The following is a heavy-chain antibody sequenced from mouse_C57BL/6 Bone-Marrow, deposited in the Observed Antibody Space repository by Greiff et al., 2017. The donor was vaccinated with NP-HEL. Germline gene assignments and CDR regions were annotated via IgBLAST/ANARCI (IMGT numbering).Heavy chain of an antibody. CDR3: AEIPAYYSNYHVGY. D-gene: IGHD2-5*01. J-gene: IGHJ2*01. Sequence: EVQLQESGAELVKPGASVKLSCTASGFNIIDYYMHWVKQRTEQGLEWIGRIDPEDGETKYAPNFQGKATITADTSSNTAYLQLSSLTSEDTAVYYCAEIPAYYSNYHVGYWGQGTTLTVSS. CDR2: IDPEDGET. CDR1: GFNIIDYY. V-gene: IGHV14-2*01.